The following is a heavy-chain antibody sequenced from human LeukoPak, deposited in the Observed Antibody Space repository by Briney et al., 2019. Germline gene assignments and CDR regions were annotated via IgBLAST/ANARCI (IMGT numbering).Heavy chain of an antibody. CDR1: GGTFSSYA. CDR3: ARDKSAAAGPTDLYYFDY. CDR2: IIPIFGTA. Sequence: PVKVSCKASGGTFSSYAISWVRQAPGQGLEWMGGIIPIFGTANYAQKFQGRVTITADESTSTAYMELSSLRSEDTAVYYCARDKSAAAGPTDLYYFDYWGQGTLVTVSS. J-gene: IGHJ4*02. D-gene: IGHD6-13*01. V-gene: IGHV1-69*01.